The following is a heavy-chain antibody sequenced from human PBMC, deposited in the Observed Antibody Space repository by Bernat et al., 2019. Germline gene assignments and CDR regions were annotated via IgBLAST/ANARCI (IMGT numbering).Heavy chain of an antibody. CDR2: IYHSGST. D-gene: IGHD2-2*01. CDR3: AREKSLGYCSSTSCRYGMDV. V-gene: IGHV4-4*02. CDR1: GGSISSSNW. Sequence: QVQLQESGPGLVKPSGTLSLTCAVSGGSISSSNWWSWVRQPPGKGLEWIGEIYHSGSTNYNPSLKSRVTISVDKSKNPFSLKLSSVTAAATAVYYCAREKSLGYCSSTSCRYGMDVWGQGTTVTVSS. J-gene: IGHJ6*02.